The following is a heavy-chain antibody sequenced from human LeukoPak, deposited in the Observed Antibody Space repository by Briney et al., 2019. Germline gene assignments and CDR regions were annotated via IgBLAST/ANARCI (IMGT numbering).Heavy chain of an antibody. CDR2: IYYSGST. D-gene: IGHD5-24*01. CDR3: ARTRRDGYNFEFDY. J-gene: IGHJ4*02. V-gene: IGHV4-31*03. Sequence: SQTLSLTCTVSGGSISSGGYYWSWIRQHPGKGLEWIGYIYYSGSTYYNPSLKSRVTLSVDTSKNQFSLKLSSVTAADTAVYYCARTRRDGYNFEFDYWGQGTLVTVSS. CDR1: GGSISSGGYY.